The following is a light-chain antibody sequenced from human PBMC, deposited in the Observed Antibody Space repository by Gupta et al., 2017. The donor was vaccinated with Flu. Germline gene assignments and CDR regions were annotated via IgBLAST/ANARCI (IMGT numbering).Light chain of an antibody. CDR1: SSDVGAYNY. V-gene: IGLV2-8*01. CDR3: SSYVGNDRLV. J-gene: IGLJ3*02. CDR2: DVS. Sequence: QSALTHPPPASGSPGQSVTISCTGTSSDVGAYNYASWYQQYPGKVPMLLIDDVSKRPSRVPVRFAGYNAGNTASMAGSGVQADDEAYYYWSSYVGNDRLVFGGGTKVTVL.